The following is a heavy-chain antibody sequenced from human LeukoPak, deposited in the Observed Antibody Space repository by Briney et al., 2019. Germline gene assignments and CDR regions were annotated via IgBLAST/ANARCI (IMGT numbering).Heavy chain of an antibody. V-gene: IGHV3-7*01. CDR3: ARDPSRTSGGY. Sequence: PGGPLRLSCAASGFTFSSYWRSGVRQPPGKGLDWVANIKQDGSEKYYVDSVKGRFTISRDNAKNSLYLQMNSLRAEDTAVYYCARDPSRTSGGYWGQGTLVTVSS. J-gene: IGHJ4*02. CDR1: GFTFSSYW. CDR2: IKQDGSEK. D-gene: IGHD3-16*01.